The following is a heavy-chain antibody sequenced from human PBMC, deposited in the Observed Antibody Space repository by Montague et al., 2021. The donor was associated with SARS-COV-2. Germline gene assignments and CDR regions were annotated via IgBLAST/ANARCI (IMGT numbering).Heavy chain of an antibody. V-gene: IGHV4-39*01. CDR2: VHNTGNS. J-gene: IGHJ5*02. CDR1: GASISLNSYS. D-gene: IGHD3-9*01. CDR3: ARLPTGFPNWFDT. Sequence: SETLSLTCTVSGASISLNSYSWGWLRQPPGRGLEWITTVHNTGNSYHNPSLQSRVTISRDTSQRQVSLRLNSMTTADTAVYYCARLPTGFPNWFDTWGQGILVTVSS.